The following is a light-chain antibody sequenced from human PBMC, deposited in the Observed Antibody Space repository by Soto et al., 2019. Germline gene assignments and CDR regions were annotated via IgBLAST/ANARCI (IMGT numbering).Light chain of an antibody. J-gene: IGLJ1*01. V-gene: IGLV2-14*01. Sequence: QSVLTQPASVSGSPGQSITISCTGTSSDVASSNYVSWYQQQPGQAPKLMIYEVNNRPSGVSDRFSGSKSGNTASLTISGLQAEEEADYYCSAHTTTTNVYVFGTVTKVTV. CDR2: EVN. CDR3: SAHTTTTNVYV. CDR1: SSDVASSNY.